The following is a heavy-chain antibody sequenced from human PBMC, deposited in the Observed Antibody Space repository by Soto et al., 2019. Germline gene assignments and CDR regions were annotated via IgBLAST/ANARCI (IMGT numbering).Heavy chain of an antibody. J-gene: IGHJ4*02. D-gene: IGHD2-15*01. Sequence: GSLRLSCAASGFPFSSSWMHWARQAPGKGLVWVSRVSPEGFTTYAASVEGRFTISRDDAKNTLYLYMHSLRGEDTAMYFCVRELGGTHDYWGQGALVTVSS. CDR3: VRELGGTHDY. CDR2: VSPEGFT. CDR1: GFPFSSSW. V-gene: IGHV3-74*03.